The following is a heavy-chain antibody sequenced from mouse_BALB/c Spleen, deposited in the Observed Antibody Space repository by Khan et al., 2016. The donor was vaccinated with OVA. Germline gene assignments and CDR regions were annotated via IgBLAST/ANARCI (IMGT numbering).Heavy chain of an antibody. CDR3: ARLAYYYDSEGFAY. CDR2: ISTGGHYT. Sequence: EVQGVESGGDLVKPGGSLKLSCAASGFTFSTYGMSWVRQTPDKRLEWVATISTGGHYTYYPDSVTGRFTLSRDNAKTPLSLPMTSLKSEDTAMFYCARLAYYYDSEGFAYWGQGTLVTVSA. J-gene: IGHJ3*01. CDR1: GFTFSTYG. D-gene: IGHD1-1*01. V-gene: IGHV5-6*01.